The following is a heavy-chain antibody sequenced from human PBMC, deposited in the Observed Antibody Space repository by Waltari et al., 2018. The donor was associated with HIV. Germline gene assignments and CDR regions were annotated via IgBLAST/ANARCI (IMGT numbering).Heavy chain of an antibody. CDR3: ATTRQWLVHSGLDV. V-gene: IGHV1-24*01. D-gene: IGHD6-19*01. CDR1: GYILTELS. Sequence: QVQLVQSGAAVKQPGASVKVSCKVSGYILTELSIHWVRQAPGEGLEWMGGFDPEDRETIYAQKFQGRVTMTEDTSTDTTYMELSSLISEDTAVYYCATTRQWLVHSGLDVWGQGTTVTVSS. J-gene: IGHJ6*02. CDR2: FDPEDRET.